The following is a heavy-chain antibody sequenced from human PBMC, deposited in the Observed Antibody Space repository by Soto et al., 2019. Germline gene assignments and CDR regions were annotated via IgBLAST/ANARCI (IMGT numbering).Heavy chain of an antibody. CDR1: GGSSSSGGYS. CDR2: SYHSGST. J-gene: IGHJ5*02. CDR3: ARAKYYDYVWGSYSPTWFDP. V-gene: IGHV4-30-2*01. D-gene: IGHD3-16*01. Sequence: TLCLTCAVSGGSSSSGGYSWSWIRQPPGKGLEWIGYSYHSGSTYYNPSLKSRVTISVDRSKNQFSLKLSSVTAADTAVYYCARAKYYDYVWGSYSPTWFDPWGQGTLVTV.